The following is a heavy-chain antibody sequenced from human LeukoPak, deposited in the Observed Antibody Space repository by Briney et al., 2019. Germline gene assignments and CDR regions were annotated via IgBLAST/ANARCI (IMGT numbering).Heavy chain of an antibody. J-gene: IGHJ4*02. CDR2: ISSSSSTI. CDR1: GFTFSSYS. CDR3: ARAEYYYDSSGSFDY. D-gene: IGHD3-22*01. V-gene: IGHV3-48*02. Sequence: GGSLRLSCAASGFTFSSYSMTWVRQAPGKGLEWVSYISSSSSTIYYADSVKGRFTISRDNAKNSLYLQMNSLRDEDTAVYYCARAEYYYDSSGSFDYWGQGTLVTVSS.